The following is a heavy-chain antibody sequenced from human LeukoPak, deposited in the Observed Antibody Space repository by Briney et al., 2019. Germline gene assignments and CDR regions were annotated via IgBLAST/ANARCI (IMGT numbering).Heavy chain of an antibody. CDR3: ARYPIGALEQLDY. CDR1: GFTFSSYA. D-gene: IGHD1/OR15-1a*01. Sequence: GGSLRLSCAASGFTFSSYAMHWVRQAPGKGLEWVAVISYDGSNKYYADSVKGRFTISRDNSKNTLYLQMNSLRAEDTAVYYCARYPIGALEQLDYWGQGTLVTVSS. CDR2: ISYDGSNK. J-gene: IGHJ4*02. V-gene: IGHV3-30*04.